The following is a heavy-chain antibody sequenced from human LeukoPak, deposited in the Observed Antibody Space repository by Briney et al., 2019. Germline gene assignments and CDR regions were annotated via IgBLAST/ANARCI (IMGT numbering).Heavy chain of an antibody. J-gene: IGHJ4*02. CDR1: GFTFSNYW. CDR2: IKQDGSEK. CDR3: ARDVTYYDFWSGYKTEGYFDY. Sequence: GGSLRLSCAASGFTFSNYWMSWVRQAPGEGLEWVANIKQDGSEKYYVDSAKGRFTISRDNARNSLYLQVNSLRAEDTAVYYCARDVTYYDFWSGYKTEGYFDYWGQGTLVTVSS. D-gene: IGHD3-3*01. V-gene: IGHV3-7*01.